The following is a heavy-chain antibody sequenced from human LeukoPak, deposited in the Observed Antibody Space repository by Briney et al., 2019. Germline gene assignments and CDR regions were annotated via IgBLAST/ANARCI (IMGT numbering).Heavy chain of an antibody. CDR2: IYTSGST. J-gene: IGHJ4*02. V-gene: IGHV4-4*07. Sequence: SETLSLTCTVSGGSISSYYWSWIRQPAGKGLEWIGRIYTSGSTNYNPSLKSRVTISVDTSKNQFSLKLSSVTAADTAVYYCARTPSPPIWSGYWFYFDYWGQGTLVTVSS. CDR1: GGSISSYY. D-gene: IGHD3-3*01. CDR3: ARTPSPPIWSGYWFYFDY.